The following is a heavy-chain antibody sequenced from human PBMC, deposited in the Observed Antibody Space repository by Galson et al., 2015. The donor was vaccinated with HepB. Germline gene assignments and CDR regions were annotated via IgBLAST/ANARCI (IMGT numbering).Heavy chain of an antibody. J-gene: IGHJ5*02. D-gene: IGHD3-16*02. V-gene: IGHV3-15*01. Sequence: SLRLSCAASGFTFSNAWMSWVRQAPGKGLEWVGRIKSKTDGGTTDYAAPVKGRFTISRDDSKNTLYLQMNSLKTEDTAVYYCTTDRTLTFGGVIANWFDPWGQGTLVTVSS. CDR1: GFTFSNAW. CDR3: TTDRTLTFGGVIANWFDP. CDR2: IKSKTDGGTT.